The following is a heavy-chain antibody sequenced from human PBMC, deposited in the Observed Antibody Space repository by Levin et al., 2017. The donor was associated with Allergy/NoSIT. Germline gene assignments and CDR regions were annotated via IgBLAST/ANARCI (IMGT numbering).Heavy chain of an antibody. D-gene: IGHD2-2*02. CDR1: GFTFTSSA. CDR2: IVVGSGNT. V-gene: IGHV1-58*01. Sequence: GGSLRLSCKASGFTFTSSAVQWVRQARGQRLEWIGWIVVGSGNTNYAQKFQERVTITRDMSTSTAYMELSSLRSEDTAVYYCAADTPHTPTYYYYGMDVWGQGTTVTVSS. J-gene: IGHJ6*02. CDR3: AADTPHTPTYYYYGMDV.